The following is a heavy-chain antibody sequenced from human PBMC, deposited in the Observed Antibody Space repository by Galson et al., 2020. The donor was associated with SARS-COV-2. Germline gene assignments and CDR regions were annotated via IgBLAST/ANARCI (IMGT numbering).Heavy chain of an antibody. V-gene: IGHV4-39*07. D-gene: IGHD6-13*01. Sequence: SETLSLTCTVSGGSISSSSYYWGWIRQPPGKGLEWIGSIYYSGSTRYNPSLRSRVTISGDTSKNQFSLKLSSVTAADTAMYFCARLPMTIATAVFDYWGQGTLVTVSS. J-gene: IGHJ4*02. CDR2: IYYSGST. CDR3: ARLPMTIATAVFDY. CDR1: GGSISSSSYY.